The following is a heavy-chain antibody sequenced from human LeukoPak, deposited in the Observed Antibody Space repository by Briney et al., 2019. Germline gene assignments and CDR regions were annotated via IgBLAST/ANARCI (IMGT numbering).Heavy chain of an antibody. V-gene: IGHV5-51*01. J-gene: IGHJ3*02. D-gene: IGHD3-22*01. Sequence: GESLKISCKGSGYSFTSYWIGWVRQMPGKGLEWMGIIYPGDSDTRYSPSFQGQVTISADKSISTAYLQWSSLKASDTAMCYCARRVFYYDSKDAFDIWGQGTMVTVSS. CDR1: GYSFTSYW. CDR3: ARRVFYYDSKDAFDI. CDR2: IYPGDSDT.